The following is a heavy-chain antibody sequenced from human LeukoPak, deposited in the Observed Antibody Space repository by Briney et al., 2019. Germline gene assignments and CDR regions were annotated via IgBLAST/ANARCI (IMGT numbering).Heavy chain of an antibody. CDR3: ARNWFDP. J-gene: IGHJ5*02. V-gene: IGHV3-23*01. Sequence: GGSLRLSCAASGFIFSNYAMSWVRQAPGKGLEWVSAVSGSGGSTSYADSVKGRFTISRDKSKNTVYLQMNSLRFEDTAMYYCARNWFDPWGQGTLVTVSS. CDR1: GFIFSNYA. CDR2: VSGSGGST.